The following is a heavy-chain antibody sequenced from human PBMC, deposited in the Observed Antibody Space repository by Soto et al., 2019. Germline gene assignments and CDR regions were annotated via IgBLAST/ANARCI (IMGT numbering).Heavy chain of an antibody. Sequence: GGPLRLSCAASGCTFSSYGVRWVSQAQGKGLEWVAVISYDGSNKYYADSVKGRFTISRDNSKNTLYLQMNSLRAEDTAVYYCAKDSTSTVFPHDAFDIWGQGTMVTVSS. CDR2: ISYDGSNK. CDR1: GCTFSSYG. CDR3: AKDSTSTVFPHDAFDI. V-gene: IGHV3-30*18. J-gene: IGHJ3*02. D-gene: IGHD4-4*01.